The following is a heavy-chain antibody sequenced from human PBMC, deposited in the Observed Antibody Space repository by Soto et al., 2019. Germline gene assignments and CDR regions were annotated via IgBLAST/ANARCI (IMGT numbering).Heavy chain of an antibody. CDR1: GGSVSSGSYY. CDR3: ARCTIFGVVIIS. Sequence: SETLSLTCTVSGGSVSSGSYYWSWIRQPPGKGLEWIGYIYYSGSTNYNPSLKSRVTISVDTSKNQFSLKLSSVTAADTAVYYCARCTIFGVVIISWGHGTLVTVSS. V-gene: IGHV4-61*01. D-gene: IGHD3-3*01. J-gene: IGHJ4*01. CDR2: IYYSGST.